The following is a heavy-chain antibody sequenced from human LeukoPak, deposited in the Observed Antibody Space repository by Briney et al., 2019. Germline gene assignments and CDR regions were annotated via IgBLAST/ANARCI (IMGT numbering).Heavy chain of an antibody. CDR1: GGSISSYY. J-gene: IGHJ4*02. D-gene: IGHD5-18*01. Sequence: SETLSLTCTVSGGSISSYYCSWIRQPPGQGLEWIGYIYYSGSTNYNTSLKTRVTIPVDTSKNQFSLKLRSVTAADTAVYYCARHDTAAKAFDYWGQGTLVTVSS. CDR2: IYYSGST. CDR3: ARHDTAAKAFDY. V-gene: IGHV4-59*08.